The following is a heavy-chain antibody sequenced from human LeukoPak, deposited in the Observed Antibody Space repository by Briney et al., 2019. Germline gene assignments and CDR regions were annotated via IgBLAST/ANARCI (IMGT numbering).Heavy chain of an antibody. CDR1: GGTFSSYA. Sequence: SVKVSCKASGGTFSSYAVSWVRQAPGQGLEWMGGIIPIFGTANYAQKFQGRVTITADESTSTACMELSSLRSEDTAVYYCASPHLGYSYGYSYYYGMDVWGQGTTVTVSS. J-gene: IGHJ6*02. CDR3: ASPHLGYSYGYSYYYGMDV. V-gene: IGHV1-69*13. D-gene: IGHD5-18*01. CDR2: IIPIFGTA.